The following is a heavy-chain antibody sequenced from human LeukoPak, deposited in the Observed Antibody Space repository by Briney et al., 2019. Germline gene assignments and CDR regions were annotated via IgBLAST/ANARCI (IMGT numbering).Heavy chain of an antibody. V-gene: IGHV4-38-2*01. J-gene: IGHJ4*02. D-gene: IGHD2-15*01. CDR1: GSSISSAYY. CDR3: ARRDCSGGSCCFDY. Sequence: KPSETLSLTCAVSGSSISSAYYWGWIRQSPGKGLEWIGNVYHSGSSDCNPSLKSRVTISVDTSRNQFSLKLNSVTAADTAVYYCARRDCSGGSCCFDYWGQGTLVTVSS. CDR2: VYHSGSS.